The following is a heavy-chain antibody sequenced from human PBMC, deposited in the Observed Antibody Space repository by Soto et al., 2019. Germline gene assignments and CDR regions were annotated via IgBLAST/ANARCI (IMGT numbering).Heavy chain of an antibody. J-gene: IGHJ5*02. D-gene: IGHD6-13*01. CDR1: GYTFTSYG. V-gene: IGHV1-18*01. CDR2: SSTYNGNT. CDR3: ARDEAAHTFDP. Sequence: QVQLVQSGAEVKKPGASVKVSCKASGYTFTSYGISWVRQAPGQGPEWMGWSSTYNGNTNYTQKLQGRVTMTTDTSTSTAYMELRSLRSDDTDVYSCARDEAAHTFDPWGQGILVTVSS.